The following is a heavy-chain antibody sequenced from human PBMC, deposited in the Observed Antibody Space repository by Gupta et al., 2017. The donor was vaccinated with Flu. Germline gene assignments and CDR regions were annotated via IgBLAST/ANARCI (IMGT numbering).Heavy chain of an antibody. CDR2: IASDGSHK. V-gene: IGHV3-30*18. CDR3: AKDGPWTASCPYYCYYMDV. J-gene: IGHJ6*03. Sequence: WVRQAPGKGLEWVAYIASDGSHKDYADSVRGRFTISRDNSKNTLSLEMDSLRLEDTAVYYCAKDGPWTASCPYYCYYMDVWGKGTTVTVSS. D-gene: IGHD2-2*01.